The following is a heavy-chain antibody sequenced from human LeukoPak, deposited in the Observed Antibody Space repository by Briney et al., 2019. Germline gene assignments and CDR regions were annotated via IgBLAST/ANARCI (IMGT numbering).Heavy chain of an antibody. J-gene: IGHJ4*02. D-gene: IGHD5-18*01. CDR2: ISAYNGNT. CDR3: ARATPGYSYEDY. V-gene: IGHV1-18*01. CDR1: GYTFTSHG. Sequence: ASVKVSCKASGYTFTSHGISWVRQAPGQGLEWMGWISAYNGNTNYAQKLQGRVTMTTDTSTSTAYMELRSLRSDDTAVYYCARATPGYSYEDYWGQGTLVTVSS.